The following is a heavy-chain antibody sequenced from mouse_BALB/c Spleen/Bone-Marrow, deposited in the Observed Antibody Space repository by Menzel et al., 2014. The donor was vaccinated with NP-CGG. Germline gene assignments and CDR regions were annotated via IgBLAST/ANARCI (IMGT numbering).Heavy chain of an antibody. CDR3: ARRDYDGYPYALDY. CDR1: GYASTNYW. CDR2: IYPGGGHI. J-gene: IGHJ4*01. D-gene: IGHD2-3*01. Sequence: QVQLQQSGAELVRPGTSVKISRKASGYASTNYWLGWVKQRPGHGLEWIGNIYPGGGHIYYNEKFKGKATLTADKSSSTAYMQLSSLTSEDSAVYFCARRDYDGYPYALDYWGQGTSVTVSS. V-gene: IGHV1-63*01.